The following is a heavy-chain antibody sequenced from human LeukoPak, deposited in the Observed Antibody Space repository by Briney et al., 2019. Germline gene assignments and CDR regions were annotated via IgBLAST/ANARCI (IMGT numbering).Heavy chain of an antibody. V-gene: IGHV4-59*01. CDR3: ARGPRSPKRGDFDY. CDR1: GGSISSYY. J-gene: IGHJ4*02. CDR2: IYYSGST. Sequence: SETLSLTCTVSGGSISSYYWSWIRQPPGKGLEWIGYIYYSGSTNYNPSLKSRVTISADTSKNQFSLKLSSVTAADTAVYYCARGPRSPKRGDFDYWGQGTLVTVSS. D-gene: IGHD3-10*01.